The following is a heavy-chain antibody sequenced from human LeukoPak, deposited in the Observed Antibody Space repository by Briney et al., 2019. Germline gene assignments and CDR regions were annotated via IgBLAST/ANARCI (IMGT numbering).Heavy chain of an antibody. Sequence: GASVKVSCKASGYTFTGYYMHWVRQAPGQGLEWMGWISPNSGGTKYAQKFQGRVTMTRDTSISTAYMELSRLRSDDTAVYYCAIFYQDIVVVENAFDIWGQGTMVTVSS. CDR1: GYTFTGYY. CDR3: AIFYQDIVVVENAFDI. J-gene: IGHJ3*02. V-gene: IGHV1-2*02. CDR2: ISPNSGGT. D-gene: IGHD2-15*01.